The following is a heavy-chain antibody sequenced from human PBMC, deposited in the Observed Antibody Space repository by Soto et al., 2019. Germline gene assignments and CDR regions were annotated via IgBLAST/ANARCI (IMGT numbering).Heavy chain of an antibody. CDR1: GYTFTSYG. Sequence: QVQLVQSGAEVKKPGASVKVSCKASGYTFTSYGISWVRQAPGQGLEWMGWISAYNGNTNYAQKLQGRVTMTTDPSTSTAYMELRSLRSDDTDVYYCASSLLVGYGLEGESDWGQGTLVTVSS. V-gene: IGHV1-18*01. D-gene: IGHD5-18*01. CDR2: ISAYNGNT. J-gene: IGHJ4*02. CDR3: ASSLLVGYGLEGESD.